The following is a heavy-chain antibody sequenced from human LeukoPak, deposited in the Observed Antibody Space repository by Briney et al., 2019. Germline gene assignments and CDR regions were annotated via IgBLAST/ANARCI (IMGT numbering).Heavy chain of an antibody. J-gene: IGHJ6*03. V-gene: IGHV3-21*01. CDR3: ARDPYSGSYGDYYYYYMDV. Sequence: GGSLRLSCAASGFTFSSYNMNWVRQAPGKGLEWVSSISGSSSYIYYADSVKGRFTISRDNAKSSLYLQMNSLRDEDTAVYYCARDPYSGSYGDYYYYYMDVWGKGTTVTISS. CDR2: ISGSSSYI. D-gene: IGHD1-26*01. CDR1: GFTFSSYN.